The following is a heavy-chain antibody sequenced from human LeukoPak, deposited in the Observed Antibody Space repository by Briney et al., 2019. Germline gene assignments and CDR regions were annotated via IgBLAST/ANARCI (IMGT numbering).Heavy chain of an antibody. Sequence: ASVTVSCKASGYTFTGYYMHWVRQAPGQGLEWMGWINPNSGGTNYAQKFQGRVTMTRDTSISTAYMELSRLRSDDTAVYYCATGGYYGSETYYFDYWGQGTLVTVSS. J-gene: IGHJ4*02. V-gene: IGHV1-2*02. CDR1: GYTFTGYY. CDR3: ATGGYYGSETYYFDY. D-gene: IGHD3-10*01. CDR2: INPNSGGT.